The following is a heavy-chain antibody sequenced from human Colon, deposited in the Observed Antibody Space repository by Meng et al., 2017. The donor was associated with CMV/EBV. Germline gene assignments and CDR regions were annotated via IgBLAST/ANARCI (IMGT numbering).Heavy chain of an antibody. V-gene: IGHV3-72*01. D-gene: IGHD3-10*01. CDR3: ARDGGQWSSDY. CDR2: SGSKDNSYTT. J-gene: IGHJ4*02. Sequence: WEVSGFIFSDYYMDWVRQAPGKGLEWVGRSGSKDNSYTTEYAASVKGRFTISRDASRNSLYLQMNSLKIEDTAVYFCARDGGQWSSDYWGQGALVTVSS. CDR1: GFIFSDYY.